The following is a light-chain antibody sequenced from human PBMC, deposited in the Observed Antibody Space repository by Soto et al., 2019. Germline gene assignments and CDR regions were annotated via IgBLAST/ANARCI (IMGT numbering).Light chain of an antibody. CDR2: DGS. CDR3: QPFQRDPFT. V-gene: IGKV1-13*02. CDR1: QGVSSA. J-gene: IGKJ5*01. Sequence: AIQLTQSPSSLSPSVGDRVTITCRASQGVSSALAWYQQKPGKPPKVLIYDGSSLQSGVPLRFRGSGSGTEFTLTITGLQHEDFCTDYCQPFQRDPFTYGHGTRLEIK.